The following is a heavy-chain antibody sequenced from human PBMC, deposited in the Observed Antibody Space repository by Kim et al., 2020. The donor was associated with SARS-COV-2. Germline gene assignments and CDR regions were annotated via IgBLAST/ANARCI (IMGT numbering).Heavy chain of an antibody. J-gene: IGHJ4*03. CDR1: EFTFSSSI. V-gene: IGHV3-30*04. Sequence: GGSLRLSCVTSEFTFSSSILHWVRQVPGKGLEWVAAMSFDGFSKYFVDSVKGRFSISRDNSKNTMYLELRGLRADDSAVYYCAREGGTSGRGGYFDSWG. D-gene: IGHD2-2*01. CDR3: AREGGTSGRGGYFDS. CDR2: MSFDGFSK.